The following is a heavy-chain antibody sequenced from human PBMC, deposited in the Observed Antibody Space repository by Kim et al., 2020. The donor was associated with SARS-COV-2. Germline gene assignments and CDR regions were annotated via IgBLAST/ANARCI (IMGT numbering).Heavy chain of an antibody. CDR1: GYTFTSYG. J-gene: IGHJ5*02. CDR2: ISAYNGNT. CDR3: AREGTDASDYDFWSGYYRGWFDP. D-gene: IGHD3-3*01. Sequence: ASVKVSCKASGYTFTSYGISWVRQAPGQGLEWMGWISAYNGNTNYAQKLQGRVTMTTDTSTSTAYMELRSLRSDDTAVYYCAREGTDASDYDFWSGYYRGWFDPWGQGTLVTVSS. V-gene: IGHV1-18*01.